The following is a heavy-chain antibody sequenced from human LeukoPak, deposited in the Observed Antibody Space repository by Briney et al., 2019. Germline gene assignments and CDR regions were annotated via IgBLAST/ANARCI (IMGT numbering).Heavy chain of an antibody. CDR3: AGVWGTFKGMAV. CDR2: MNPNSGNT. V-gene: IGHV1-8*01. J-gene: IGHJ6*04. CDR1: GYTFTSYD. Sequence: ASVKVSCKASGYTFTSYDINWVRQATGQGLEWMGWMNPNSGNTGYAQKFQGRVTMTRNTSISTAYMELSSLRSEDTAVYYWAGVWGTFKGMAVGAKGTTATVSS. D-gene: IGHD3-16*01.